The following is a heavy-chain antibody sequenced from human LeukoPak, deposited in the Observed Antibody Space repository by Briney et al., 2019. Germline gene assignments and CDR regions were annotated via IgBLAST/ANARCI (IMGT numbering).Heavy chain of an antibody. D-gene: IGHD6-13*01. V-gene: IGHV4-30-4*08. J-gene: IGHJ6*02. Sequence: SETLSLTCTVSGGSISSGDYYWSWIRQPPGKGLEWIGYIYYSGSTYYNPSLKSRVTISVDTSKNQFSLKLSSVTAADTAVYYCARASGSSWYYYYGMDVWGQGTTVTVSS. CDR3: ARASGSSWYYYYGMDV. CDR2: IYYSGST. CDR1: GGSISSGDYY.